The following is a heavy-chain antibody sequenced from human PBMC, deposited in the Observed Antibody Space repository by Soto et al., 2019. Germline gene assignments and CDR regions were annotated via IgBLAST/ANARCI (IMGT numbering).Heavy chain of an antibody. V-gene: IGHV1-18*04. Sequence: QVHLVQSAAEVKKPGASVTVSCKASGYPFSSYGITWVRQAPGRGLEWMGWPSAFYGNSTYSEKFQGRVTMTIDTSTSTADMDLTSLKSDDTAVYYCARLVVAGSPLDYWGQGTLVTVSS. CDR1: GYPFSSYG. CDR3: ARLVVAGSPLDY. J-gene: IGHJ4*02. CDR2: PSAFYGNS. D-gene: IGHD2-15*01.